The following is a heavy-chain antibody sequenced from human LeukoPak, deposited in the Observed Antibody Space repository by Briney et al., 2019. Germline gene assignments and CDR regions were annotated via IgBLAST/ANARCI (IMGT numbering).Heavy chain of an antibody. CDR3: ARDRVTDYYDSSGYYYNWFDP. CDR1: GGPISTYY. CDR2: IYYSGST. V-gene: IGHV4-59*01. D-gene: IGHD3-22*01. J-gene: IGHJ5*02. Sequence: SETLSLTCTLSGGPISTYYWSCIREPPGKAREGFGFIYYSGSTNYTRSRKSRITMSVETSKTQFSLKLNSLTAADTAVYYGARDRVTDYYDSSGYYYNWFDPWGQGTLVTVSS.